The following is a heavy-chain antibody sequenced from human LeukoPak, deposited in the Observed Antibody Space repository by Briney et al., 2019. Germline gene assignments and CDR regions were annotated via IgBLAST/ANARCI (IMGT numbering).Heavy chain of an antibody. CDR1: GFTFSSYG. V-gene: IGHV3-30*18. D-gene: IGHD6-6*01. CDR3: AKDTGGSSGADY. Sequence: GGSLRLSCAASGFTFSSYGMHWVRQAPGKGLEWVAVISYDGSNKYYADSVKGRFTISRDNSKNTLYLQMNSLRAEDTAVYYCAKDTGGSSGADYWGQGALVTVSS. J-gene: IGHJ4*02. CDR2: ISYDGSNK.